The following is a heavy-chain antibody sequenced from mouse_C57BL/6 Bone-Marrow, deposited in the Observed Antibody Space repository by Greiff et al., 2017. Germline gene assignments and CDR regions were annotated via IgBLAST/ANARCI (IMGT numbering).Heavy chain of an antibody. CDR3: ARDYDYVSGYAMGY. CDR2: IDPSDSYT. V-gene: IGHV1-69*01. J-gene: IGHJ4*01. D-gene: IGHD2-4*01. Sequence: QVQLQQPGAELVMPGASVKLSCKASGYTFTSYWMHWVKQRPGQGLEWIGEIDPSDSYTNYNQKFKGKSTLTVDKSSSTAYMQLSSLTSEDSAVYYCARDYDYVSGYAMGYWGQGTSVTVSS. CDR1: GYTFTSYW.